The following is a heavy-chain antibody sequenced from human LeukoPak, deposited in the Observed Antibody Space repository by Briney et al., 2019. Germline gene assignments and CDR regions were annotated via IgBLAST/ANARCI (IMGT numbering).Heavy chain of an antibody. CDR3: AKALTFGGL. CDR1: EFSFSTFA. V-gene: IGHV3-23*01. J-gene: IGHJ4*02. Sequence: PGGSLRLSCAASEFSFSTFAMNWVRQAPGKGLEWVAIISGAGGTIHYADSVKGRFTISRDNFKSTLFLQMKSLRVEDTAVYYCAKALTFGGLRGQGTLVTVSS. CDR2: ISGAGGTI. D-gene: IGHD3-16*01.